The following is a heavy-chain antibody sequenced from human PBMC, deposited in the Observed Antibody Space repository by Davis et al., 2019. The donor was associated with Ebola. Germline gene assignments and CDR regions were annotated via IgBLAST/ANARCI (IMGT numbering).Heavy chain of an antibody. V-gene: IGHV3-23*01. D-gene: IGHD6-19*01. J-gene: IGHJ4*02. CDR3: ATTQWLREFDN. CDR2: ISGSGGST. Sequence: GGSLRLSCAASGFTFSSYAMSWVRQAPGKGLEWVSAISGSGGSTYYADSVKGRFIISRDKSNNTLYLEMNSLRVDDTAVYYCATTQWLREFDNWGQGTLVTVSS. CDR1: GFTFSSYA.